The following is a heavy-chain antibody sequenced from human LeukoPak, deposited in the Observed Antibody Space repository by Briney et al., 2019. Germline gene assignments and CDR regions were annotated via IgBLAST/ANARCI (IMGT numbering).Heavy chain of an antibody. CDR2: VYYTGST. J-gene: IGHJ4*02. V-gene: IGHV4-59*12. CDR1: GGSISSYY. Sequence: PSETLSLTCTVSGGSISSYYWSWIRQPPGKGLEWIGYVYYTGSTNYNPSLKSRVTMSVDTSKNQVSLNVSSVTAADTAVYYCVRRAAGFDYWGQGTLVTVSS. CDR3: VRRAAGFDY.